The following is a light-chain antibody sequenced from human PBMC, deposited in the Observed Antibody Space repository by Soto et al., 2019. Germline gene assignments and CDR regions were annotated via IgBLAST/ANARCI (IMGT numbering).Light chain of an antibody. J-gene: IGLJ2*01. V-gene: IGLV2-23*01. CDR2: EGS. CDR3: CSYAGSSNLPHVV. CDR1: SSDVGSYNL. Sequence: QSALTQPASVSGSPGQSITISCTGTSSDVGSYNLVSWYQQHPGKAPKLMIYEGSKRPSGVSNRFSGSKSGNTASLTISGLQAEDEADYYCCSYAGSSNLPHVVYGGGTKVTVL.